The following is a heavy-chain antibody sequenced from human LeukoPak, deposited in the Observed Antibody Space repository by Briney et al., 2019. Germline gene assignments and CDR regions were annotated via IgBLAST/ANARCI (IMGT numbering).Heavy chain of an antibody. J-gene: IGHJ5*02. CDR3: ARPLSGFDP. CDR1: GGSISSSSYY. CDR2: IYYSGST. Sequence: SETLSLTCTVSGGSISSSSYYWGWIRQPPGKGLEWIGSIYYSGSTYYNPSLKSRVTISVDTSKNQFSLKLSSVTAADTAVYYCARPLSGFDPWGQGTLVTVSS. V-gene: IGHV4-39*07.